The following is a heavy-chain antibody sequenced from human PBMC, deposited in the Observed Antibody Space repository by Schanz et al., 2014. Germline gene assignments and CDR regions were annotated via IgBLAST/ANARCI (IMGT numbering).Heavy chain of an antibody. CDR1: GYAFSDYG. J-gene: IGHJ4*02. Sequence: QVLQVQSGSELKKPGASVKVSCKTSGYAFSDYGITWVRQAPGQGLEWMGWISAYNGNTNYAQKLQGRVTMTTDTSMSTAYMELRSLRSDDTAVYYCARGGYSSGWYDRDIAHFDYWGQGTLVTVSS. CDR2: ISAYNGNT. CDR3: ARGGYSSGWYDRDIAHFDY. V-gene: IGHV1-18*01. D-gene: IGHD6-19*01.